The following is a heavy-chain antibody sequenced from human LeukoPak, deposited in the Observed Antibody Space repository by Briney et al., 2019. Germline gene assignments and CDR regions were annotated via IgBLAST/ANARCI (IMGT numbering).Heavy chain of an antibody. CDR1: GGSFSGYY. Sequence: SETLSLTCAVYGGSFSGYYWSWIRQPPGKGLEWIGEINHSGSTNYNPSLKSRVTISVDTSKNQFSLKLSSVTAADTPVYYCARARGVRGVINYGMDVWGKGTTVTVSS. D-gene: IGHD3-10*01. CDR2: INHSGST. J-gene: IGHJ6*04. V-gene: IGHV4-34*01. CDR3: ARARGVRGVINYGMDV.